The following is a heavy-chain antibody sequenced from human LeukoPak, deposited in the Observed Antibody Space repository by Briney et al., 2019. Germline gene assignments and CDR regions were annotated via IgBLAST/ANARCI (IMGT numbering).Heavy chain of an antibody. Sequence: SETLSLTCTVSGGSISSSSYYWGWIRQPPGKGLEWIGTIYYSGSTYYNPSLKSRVTMSVDTSKNQFSLKLNSVTAADTAVYYCARGWDGIAVAGSFDYWGQGTLVTVSS. CDR1: GGSISSSSYY. V-gene: IGHV4-39*07. D-gene: IGHD6-19*01. CDR3: ARGWDGIAVAGSFDY. J-gene: IGHJ4*02. CDR2: IYYSGST.